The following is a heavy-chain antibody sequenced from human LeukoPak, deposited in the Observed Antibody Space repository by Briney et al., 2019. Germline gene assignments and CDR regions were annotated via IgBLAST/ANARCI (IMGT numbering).Heavy chain of an antibody. V-gene: IGHV4-59*08. CDR3: ASYSGSYYRAFDI. CDR1: GGSISSYY. Sequence: SETLSLTCTVSGGSISSYYWSWIRQPPGKGLEWIGYIYYSGSINYNPSLKSRVTISVDTSKNQFSLKLSSVTAADTAVYYCASYSGSYYRAFDIWGQGTMVTVSS. D-gene: IGHD1-26*01. CDR2: IYYSGSI. J-gene: IGHJ3*02.